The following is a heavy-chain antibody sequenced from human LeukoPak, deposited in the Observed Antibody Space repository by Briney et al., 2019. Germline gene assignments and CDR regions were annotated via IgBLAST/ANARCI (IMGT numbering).Heavy chain of an antibody. Sequence: GGSLRLSCEASGFTFRSYSMSWVRQAPGKGLEWVSAISGSGGSTYYADSVKGRFTISRDNSKNTLYLQMNSLRAEDTAVYYCAKISTVTAPLFDYWGQGTLVTVSS. J-gene: IGHJ4*02. V-gene: IGHV3-23*01. D-gene: IGHD4-11*01. CDR3: AKISTVTAPLFDY. CDR2: ISGSGGST. CDR1: GFTFRSYS.